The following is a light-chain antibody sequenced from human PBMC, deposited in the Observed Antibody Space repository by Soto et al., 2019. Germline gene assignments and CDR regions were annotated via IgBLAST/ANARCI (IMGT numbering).Light chain of an antibody. CDR2: VNS. CDR1: SSNIGAGYD. Sequence: QSVLTQPPSVSGAPGQRVTISCTGSSSNIGAGYDVHWYQQLPGTAPKLLIYVNSIRPSGVPDRFSGSKSGTSASLAITGLQAEDEADYYCQSYDSSLNDWLFGGGTKVTVL. CDR3: QSYDSSLNDWL. J-gene: IGLJ3*02. V-gene: IGLV1-40*01.